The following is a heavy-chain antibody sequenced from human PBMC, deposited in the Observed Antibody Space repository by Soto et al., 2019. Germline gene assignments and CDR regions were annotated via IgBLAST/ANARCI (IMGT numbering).Heavy chain of an antibody. CDR1: GFTFSSYS. CDR3: ARGSGYYTGTYWFDP. D-gene: IGHD3-3*01. CDR2: ISSSNSYI. V-gene: IGHV3-21*01. J-gene: IGHJ5*02. Sequence: EVQLVESGGGLVKPGGSLRLSCAASGFTFSSYSMNWVRQAPGKGLEWVSSISSSNSYIYYADSVKGRFTISRDNAKNSLYLQMNSLRAEDTAVYYCARGSGYYTGTYWFDPWGQGTLVTVSS.